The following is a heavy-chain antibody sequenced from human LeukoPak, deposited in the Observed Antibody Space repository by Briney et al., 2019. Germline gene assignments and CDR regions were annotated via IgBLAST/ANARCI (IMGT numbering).Heavy chain of an antibody. CDR1: GFTFSSYG. CDR2: VRYDASNT. D-gene: IGHD6-19*01. Sequence: PGGSLRLSCAGSGFTFSSYGMHWVRQAPGKGLEWVAFVRYDASNTYYADSVKGRFIISRDNSKNTLFLQMNSLRAEDTAVYYCAQDSREAFQWLEHWGQGTLVTVSS. J-gene: IGHJ4*02. V-gene: IGHV3-30*02. CDR3: AQDSREAFQWLEH.